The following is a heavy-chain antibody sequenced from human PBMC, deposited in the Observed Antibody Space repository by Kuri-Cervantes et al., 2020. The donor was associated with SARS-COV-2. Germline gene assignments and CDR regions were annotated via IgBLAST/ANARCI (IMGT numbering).Heavy chain of an antibody. D-gene: IGHD6-13*01. CDR1: GGSISSSSYY. V-gene: IGHV4-39*07. J-gene: IGHJ1*01. CDR3: ARALYSIPHAFQH. CDR2: IYYNGST. Sequence: SETLSLTCTVSGGSISSSSYYWGWIRQPPGKGLEWIGSIYYNGSTYYNPSLKSRVTISVDTSKNQFSLKLSSVTAADTAVYYCARALYSIPHAFQHWGQGTLVTVSS.